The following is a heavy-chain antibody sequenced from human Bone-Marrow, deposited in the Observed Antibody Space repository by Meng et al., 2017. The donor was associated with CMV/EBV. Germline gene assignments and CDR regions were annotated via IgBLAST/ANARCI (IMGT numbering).Heavy chain of an antibody. V-gene: IGHV1-69*10. J-gene: IGHJ4*02. CDR3: ASTARYCSSTSCYLGY. Sequence: SVKVSCKSSGGTFSSYAVTWVRQAPGQGLEWMGGIIPILRIANYTQKFQGRVTITTDESTSTAYMELSSLRSEDTAVYYCASTARYCSSTSCYLGYWGQGTLVTVSS. D-gene: IGHD2-2*01. CDR2: IIPILRIA. CDR1: GGTFSSYA.